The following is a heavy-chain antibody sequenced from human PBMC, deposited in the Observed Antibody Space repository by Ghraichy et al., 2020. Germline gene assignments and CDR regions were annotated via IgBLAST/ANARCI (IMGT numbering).Heavy chain of an antibody. J-gene: IGHJ4*02. V-gene: IGHV3-23*01. CDR2: ISASGGDT. Sequence: LSLTCAASGFTFRQYAMTWVRQAPGKGLEWVSGISASGGDTYYVDSVKGRFTVSRENSKNTLYLQMNSLRADDMAVYYCATVFGGGWYEERSLDYLGQGTLVTFSS. CDR3: ATVFGGGWYEERSLDY. CDR1: GFTFRQYA. D-gene: IGHD6-19*01.